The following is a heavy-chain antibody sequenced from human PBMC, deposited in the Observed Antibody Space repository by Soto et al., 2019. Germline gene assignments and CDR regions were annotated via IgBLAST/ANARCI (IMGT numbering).Heavy chain of an antibody. CDR3: AHSRCGGDCLQSYSSHYYYGMDV. V-gene: IGHV2-5*02. CDR1: GFSLSTGGVG. CDR2: IYWDDDK. D-gene: IGHD2-21*02. Sequence: QITLKESGPALVKPTQTLTLTCTISGFSLSTGGVGVGWIRQPPGKALEWLALIYWDDDKRYSPSLRSRLTKPKDTSKNQVALTLTRIAPLDTAPYYCAHSRCGGDCLQSYSSHYYYGMDVWGQGTTVTVSS. J-gene: IGHJ6*02.